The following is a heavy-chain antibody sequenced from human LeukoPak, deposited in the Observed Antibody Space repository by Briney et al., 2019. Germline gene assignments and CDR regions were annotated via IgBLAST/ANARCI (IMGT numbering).Heavy chain of an antibody. D-gene: IGHD3-3*01. V-gene: IGHV4-59*01. CDR2: IYYSGNT. Sequence: SETLSLTCTVSGGSISSYYWSWIRQPPGKRLEWIGHIYYSGNTNYNPSLKSRVTISVDTSKNQFSLKLSSVTAADTAVYYCASRSSIWSGYQDTLYYFDSWGQGTLVTVSS. J-gene: IGHJ4*02. CDR1: GGSISSYY. CDR3: ASRSSIWSGYQDTLYYFDS.